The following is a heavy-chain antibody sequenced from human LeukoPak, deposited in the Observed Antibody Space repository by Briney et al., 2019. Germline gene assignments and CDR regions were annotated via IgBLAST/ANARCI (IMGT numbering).Heavy chain of an antibody. V-gene: IGHV4-34*01. CDR2: INLSGSA. Sequence: PSETLSLTCAVYGGSFSGYYWCWIRQPPGKGLEWMGEINLSGSANYNPPLKSRVTISVDTSKHQFSLKLSSVTAADTAVYYCARKRWLSNDYWGQGTLVTVSS. CDR3: ARKRWLSNDY. J-gene: IGHJ4*02. CDR1: GGSFSGYY. D-gene: IGHD5-24*01.